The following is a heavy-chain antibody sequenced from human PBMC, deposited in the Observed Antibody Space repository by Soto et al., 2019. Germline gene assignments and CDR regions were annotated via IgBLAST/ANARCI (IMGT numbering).Heavy chain of an antibody. J-gene: IGHJ6*02. Sequence: LRLSCAASGFTFSSYSMNWVRQAPGKGLEWVSSISSSSSYIYYADSVKGRFTISRDNAKNSLYLQMNSLRAEDTVVYYCARDLSSSWEYYGMDVWGQGTTVTVS. CDR2: ISSSSSYI. D-gene: IGHD6-13*01. CDR3: ARDLSSSWEYYGMDV. CDR1: GFTFSSYS. V-gene: IGHV3-21*01.